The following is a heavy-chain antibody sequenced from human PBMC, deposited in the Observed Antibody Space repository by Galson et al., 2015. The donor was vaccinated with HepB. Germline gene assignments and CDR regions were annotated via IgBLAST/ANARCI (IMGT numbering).Heavy chain of an antibody. CDR3: ARVTVTTYGYYYYYMDV. Sequence: PALVKPTQTLTLTCTFSGFSLSTSGMCVSWIRQPPGKALEWLALIDWDDDKYYSTSLKTRLTISKDTSKNQVVLTMTNMDPVDTATYYCARVTVTTYGYYYYYMDVWGKGTTVTVSS. CDR1: GFSLSTSGMC. D-gene: IGHD4-11*01. V-gene: IGHV2-70*01. J-gene: IGHJ6*03. CDR2: IDWDDDK.